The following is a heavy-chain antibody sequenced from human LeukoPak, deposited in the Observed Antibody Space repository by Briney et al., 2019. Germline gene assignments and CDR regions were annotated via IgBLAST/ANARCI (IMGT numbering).Heavy chain of an antibody. CDR1: GGSISSYY. J-gene: IGHJ6*03. CDR3: ARIAAAGTSSYYYYYYMDV. CDR2: IYTSGST. D-gene: IGHD6-13*01. Sequence: SETLSLTCTVSGGSISSYYWSWIRQPAGKGLEWIGRIYTSGSTNYNPSLKSRVTMSVDTSKNQFSLKLSSVTTADTAVYYCARIAAAGTSSYYYYYYMDVWGKGPRSPSP. V-gene: IGHV4-4*07.